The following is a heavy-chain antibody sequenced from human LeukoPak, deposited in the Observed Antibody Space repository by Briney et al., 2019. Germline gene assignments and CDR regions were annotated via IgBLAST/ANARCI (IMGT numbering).Heavy chain of an antibody. CDR3: ARDLGGESDY. V-gene: IGHV4-30-2*01. CDR2: IYHSGST. J-gene: IGHJ4*02. D-gene: IGHD3-16*01. Sequence: SETLSLTCAVSGGSISSGGYSWSWIRQPPGKGLEWIGYIYHSGSTYYNPSLKSRVTISVDRSKNQFSLKLSSVTAADTAVYYGARDLGGESDYWGQGTLVTVSS. CDR1: GGSISSGGYS.